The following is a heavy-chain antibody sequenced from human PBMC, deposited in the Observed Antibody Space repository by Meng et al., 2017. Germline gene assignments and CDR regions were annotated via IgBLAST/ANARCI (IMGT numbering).Heavy chain of an antibody. D-gene: IGHD1-26*01. CDR3: ARVGGRN. V-gene: IGHV4-39*07. J-gene: IGHJ4*02. CDR2: IYYSGST. CDR1: CCSVSSRSYY. Sequence: QRHLQDAGPGLVKPAETLSLTCTVACCSVSSRSYYWGWIRQPPGKGLEWIGSIYYSGSTYYHPSLKSRVTISVDTSKNQFSLKLSSVTAADTAVYYCARVGGRNWGQGTLVTVSS.